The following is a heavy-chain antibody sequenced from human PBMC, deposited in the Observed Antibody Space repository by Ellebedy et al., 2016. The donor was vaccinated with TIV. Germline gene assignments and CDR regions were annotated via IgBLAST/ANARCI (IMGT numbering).Heavy chain of an antibody. CDR1: GFTFNSYS. CDR3: ARDGAAYCGGDCTSPFDY. CDR2: ISISNNI. V-gene: IGHV3-48*02. J-gene: IGHJ4*02. Sequence: GESLKISCAASGFTFNSYSMNWVRQSPGKGLEWVSYISISNNIYYAEPVKGRFTISRDNAKNSLYLQMNSLRDEDTAVYYCARDGAAYCGGDCTSPFDYWGQGTLVTVSS. D-gene: IGHD2-21*02.